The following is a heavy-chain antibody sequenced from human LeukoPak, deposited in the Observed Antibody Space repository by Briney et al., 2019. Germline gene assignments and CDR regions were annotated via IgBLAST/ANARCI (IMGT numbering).Heavy chain of an antibody. CDR3: GRGTDRYFCGGDYDY. Sequence: PGGSLRLSCVASGFTFSFSPLHWVRQAPGKGLEWVSSIDLNSSHIYYSASVRGRFTISRHNARYALYLQMNSLRVEATAVYYCGRGTDRYFCGGDYDYWGQGTLVAVSS. CDR2: IDLNSSHI. V-gene: IGHV3-21*01. D-gene: IGHD2-21*01. J-gene: IGHJ4*02. CDR1: GFTFSFSP.